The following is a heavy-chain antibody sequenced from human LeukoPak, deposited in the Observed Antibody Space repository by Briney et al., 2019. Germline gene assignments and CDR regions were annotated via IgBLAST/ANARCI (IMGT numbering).Heavy chain of an antibody. D-gene: IGHD3-22*01. CDR2: IYYSGST. Sequence: PSETLSLTCTVSGGSISSSSYYWGWIRQPPGKGLEWIGSIYYSGSTYYNPSLKSRVTISVDTSKNQSVTAADTAVYYCARRYYDSRHPFDYWGQGTLVTVSS. CDR3: ARRYYDSRHPFDY. J-gene: IGHJ4*02. CDR1: GGSISSSSYY. V-gene: IGHV4-39*01.